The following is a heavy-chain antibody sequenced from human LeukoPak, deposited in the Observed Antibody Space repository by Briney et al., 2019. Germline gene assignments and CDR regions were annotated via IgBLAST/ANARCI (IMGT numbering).Heavy chain of an antibody. Sequence: GGSLRLSCAASGFTFSSYAMHWVRQAPGKGLEWVAVISYDGSNKYYADSVKGRFTISRDNSKNTLYLQMNSLRAEDTAVYYCAKENSGYDSPYFDYWGQGTLVTVSS. J-gene: IGHJ4*02. V-gene: IGHV3-30*04. D-gene: IGHD5-12*01. CDR1: GFTFSSYA. CDR2: ISYDGSNK. CDR3: AKENSGYDSPYFDY.